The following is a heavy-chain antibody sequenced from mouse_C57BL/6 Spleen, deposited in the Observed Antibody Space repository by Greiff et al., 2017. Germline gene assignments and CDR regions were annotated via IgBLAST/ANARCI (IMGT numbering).Heavy chain of an antibody. J-gene: IGHJ4*01. Sequence: EVQLVESGGGLVKPGGSLKLSCAASGFTFSDYGMHWVRQAPEKGLEWVAYISSGSSTIYYADTLKGRFTITRDNAKNTLFLQMTSLRSEDTAMYYCARNYGSSLYAMDYWGQGTSVTVSS. V-gene: IGHV5-17*01. CDR3: ARNYGSSLYAMDY. CDR1: GFTFSDYG. D-gene: IGHD1-1*01. CDR2: ISSGSSTI.